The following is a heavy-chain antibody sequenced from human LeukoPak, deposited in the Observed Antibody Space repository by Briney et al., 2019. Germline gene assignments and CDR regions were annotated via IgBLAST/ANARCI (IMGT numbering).Heavy chain of an antibody. CDR2: ISSSSSYI. CDR3: ARDPYVDTAMVYYFDY. J-gene: IGHJ4*02. CDR1: GFTFSSYS. Sequence: GGSLRLSCAASGFTFSSYSMNWVRQAPGKGLEWVSSISSSSSYIYYADSVKGRFTISRDNAKNSLYLQMNSLRAEDTAVYYCARDPYVDTAMVYYFDYWGQGTLVTVSS. D-gene: IGHD5-18*01. V-gene: IGHV3-21*01.